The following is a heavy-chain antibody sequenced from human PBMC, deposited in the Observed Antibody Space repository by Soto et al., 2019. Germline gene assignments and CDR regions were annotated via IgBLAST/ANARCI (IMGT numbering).Heavy chain of an antibody. Sequence: GGSLRLSCAASGFTFRNYWMYWVRQAPGKGLVWVSRINSDGSSTIYADSVKGRFTISRDNAKNTLSLQMDSLRVEDTAVYYCARRIIGTTTSLDVWGEGTTVTVCS. CDR2: INSDGSST. CDR1: GFTFRNYW. J-gene: IGHJ6*04. V-gene: IGHV3-74*01. CDR3: ARRIIGTTTSLDV. D-gene: IGHD1-7*01.